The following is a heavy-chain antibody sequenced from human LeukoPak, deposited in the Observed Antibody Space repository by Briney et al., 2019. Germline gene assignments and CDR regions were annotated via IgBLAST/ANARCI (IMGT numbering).Heavy chain of an antibody. CDR3: ARDYLPDTAMVNYYYGMDV. CDR1: GYTFTSYG. CDR2: ISAYNGNT. V-gene: IGHV1-18*04. Sequence: GASVKVSCKASGYTFTSYGISWVRQAPGQGLEWMGWISAYNGNTNYAQKLQGRVTMTTDTSTSTAYMELRSLRSDGTAVYYCARDYLPDTAMVNYYYGMDVWGKGTTVTVSS. D-gene: IGHD5-18*01. J-gene: IGHJ6*04.